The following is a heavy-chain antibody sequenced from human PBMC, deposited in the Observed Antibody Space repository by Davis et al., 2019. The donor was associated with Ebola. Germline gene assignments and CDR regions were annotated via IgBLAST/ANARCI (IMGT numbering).Heavy chain of an antibody. V-gene: IGHV4-59*01. CDR1: GVSISSYY. D-gene: IGHD2/OR15-2a*01. CDR3: ARVHEYTDYFHFDP. J-gene: IGHJ5*02. Sequence: MPGGSLRLSCTVSGVSISSYYWSWIRQPPGKGLEWIGYIYYSGSTNYNPSLKSRVTISVDTSKNQFSLILTSVTAADTAVYYCARVHEYTDYFHFDPWGQGILVTVSS. CDR2: IYYSGST.